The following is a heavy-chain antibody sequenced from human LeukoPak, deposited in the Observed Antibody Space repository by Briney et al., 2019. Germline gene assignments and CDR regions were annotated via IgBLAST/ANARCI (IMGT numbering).Heavy chain of an antibody. D-gene: IGHD3-10*02. CDR2: ISDSGTTI. CDR3: AELGITMIGGV. V-gene: IGHV3-48*03. J-gene: IGHJ6*04. CDR1: GFTFSNYE. Sequence: GGSLRLSCAASGFTFSNYEMNWVRQAPGKGLEWVSYISDSGTTIYYGDSVKGRFTISRDNAKKSLYLQMNSLRAEDTAVYYCAELGITMIGGVWGKGTTVTISS.